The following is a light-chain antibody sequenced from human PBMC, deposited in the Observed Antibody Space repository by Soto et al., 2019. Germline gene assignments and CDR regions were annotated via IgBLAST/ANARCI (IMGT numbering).Light chain of an antibody. V-gene: IGKV3-20*01. CDR1: HSVVSN. CDR3: QQYSSSPLT. CDR2: GAP. J-gene: IGKJ4*01. Sequence: EIVMTQFPATLSVSPGERATLYCRASHSVVSNVAWYQHKPGQAPRLLVYGAPNRATGIPDRFSGGGSGTDFTLTITRLEPEDFAVYYCQQYSSSPLTFGGGTKVDIK.